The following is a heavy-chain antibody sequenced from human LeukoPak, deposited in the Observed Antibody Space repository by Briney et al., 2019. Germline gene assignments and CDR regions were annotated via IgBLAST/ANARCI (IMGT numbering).Heavy chain of an antibody. CDR2: IRSSSSYI. CDR1: GFTFSSYS. J-gene: IGHJ4*02. D-gene: IGHD6-19*01. CDR3: ATPGIAVAGESFDY. V-gene: IGHV3-21*01. Sequence: GGSLRLSCAASGFTFSSYSMNWVRQAPGKGLEWVSYIRSSSSYIYYADSVKGRFTISRDNDKNSLYLQMNSLRAEVTAVYYCATPGIAVAGESFDYWGQGTLVTVSS.